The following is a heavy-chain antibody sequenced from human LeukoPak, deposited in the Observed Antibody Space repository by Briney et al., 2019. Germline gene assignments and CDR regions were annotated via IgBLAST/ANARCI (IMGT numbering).Heavy chain of an antibody. CDR2: INTDGSIT. CDR3: ARTFVVRGAPDY. J-gene: IGHJ4*02. Sequence: GGSLRLSCAVSGFTFSSYWMHWVRQAPGRGLVWVSHINTDGSITSSADSVKGRFTISRDNAKSTLYLQMNSLRAEDTAVYYCARTFVVRGAPDYWGQGALVTVSS. D-gene: IGHD3-10*01. CDR1: GFTFSSYW. V-gene: IGHV3-74*01.